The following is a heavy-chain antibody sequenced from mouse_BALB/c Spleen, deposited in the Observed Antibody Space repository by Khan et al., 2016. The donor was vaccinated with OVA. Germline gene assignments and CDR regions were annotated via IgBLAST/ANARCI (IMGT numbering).Heavy chain of an antibody. D-gene: IGHD2-10*01. V-gene: IGHV2-6-1*01. CDR3: ARQPYYHYNIMDY. CDR2: IWSDGST. J-gene: IGHJ4*01. Sequence: QVQLKESGPGLVAPSQSLSITCTLSGFSLTNYGVHWVRQPPGKGLEWLVVIWSDGSTTYNSALKSRLTISKDNSKSQVFLKMNSLQSEDTAVYFCARQPYYHYNIMDYWGQGTSVTVSS. CDR1: GFSLTNYG.